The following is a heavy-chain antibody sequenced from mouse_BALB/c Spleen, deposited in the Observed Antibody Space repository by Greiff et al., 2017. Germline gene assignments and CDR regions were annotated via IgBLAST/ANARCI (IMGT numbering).Heavy chain of an antibody. V-gene: IGHV1-67*01. CDR2: ISTYYGNT. J-gene: IGHJ4*01. CDR3: ARRGGYDYDVDYAMDY. Sequence: LVESGPELVRPGVSVKISCKGSSYTFTDYAMHWVKQSHAKSLEWIGVISTYYGNTNYNQKFKGKATMTVDKSSSTAYMELARLTSEDSAVYYCARRGGYDYDVDYAMDYWGQGTSVTVSS. CDR1: SYTFTDYA. D-gene: IGHD2-4*01.